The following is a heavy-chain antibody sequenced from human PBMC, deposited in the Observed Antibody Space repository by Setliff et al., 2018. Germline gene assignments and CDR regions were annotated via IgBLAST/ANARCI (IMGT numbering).Heavy chain of an antibody. CDR1: GYTFTGSH. CDR2: INPNSGGT. D-gene: IGHD2-2*01. Sequence: GASVKVSCKASGYTFTGSHIHWVRQAPGQGVEWMGWINPNSGGTNYAQRFQGRVTMTRDPSIGTAYMELSGLRSDDTAVYYCARLVRYCTRTSCQRAPGTEYWGQGTLVTVSS. CDR3: ARLVRYCTRTSCQRAPGTEY. V-gene: IGHV1-2*02. J-gene: IGHJ4*02.